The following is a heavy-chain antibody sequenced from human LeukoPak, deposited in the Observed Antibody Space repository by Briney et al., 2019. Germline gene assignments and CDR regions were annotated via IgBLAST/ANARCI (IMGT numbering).Heavy chain of an antibody. CDR2: TYYRSKWYT. Sequence: SQTLSLTYAISGDSVSSNSAAWNWIRQSPSRGLEWLGRTYYRSKWYTYYAVSVKSRISINRDTFKNQISLQLNSVTPEDTAVYYCARSTGPIDYWGQGTLVTVSS. CDR3: ARSTGPIDY. D-gene: IGHD1-1*01. CDR1: GDSVSSNSAA. V-gene: IGHV6-1*01. J-gene: IGHJ4*02.